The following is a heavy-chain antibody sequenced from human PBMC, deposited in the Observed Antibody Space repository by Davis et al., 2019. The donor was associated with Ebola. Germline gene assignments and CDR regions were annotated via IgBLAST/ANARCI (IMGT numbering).Heavy chain of an antibody. Sequence: ASVKVSCKASGGTFSSYAISWVRQAPGQGLEWMGIINPSGGSTSYAQKFQGRVTMTRDTSTSTVYMELSSLRSEDTAVYYCASNTRPYCGGDCYPGHWGQGTLVTVSS. CDR3: ASNTRPYCGGDCYPGH. CDR2: INPSGGST. D-gene: IGHD2-21*02. V-gene: IGHV1-46*01. CDR1: GGTFSSYA. J-gene: IGHJ4*02.